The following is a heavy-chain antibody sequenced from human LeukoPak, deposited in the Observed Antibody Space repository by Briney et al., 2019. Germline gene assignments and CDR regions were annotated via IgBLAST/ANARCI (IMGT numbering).Heavy chain of an antibody. CDR1: GGTFSSYA. CDR3: ARTGPFRSWGRFDP. J-gene: IGHJ5*02. CDR2: IIPIFGTA. Sequence: ASVKVSCKASGGTFSSYAISWVRQAPGQGLEWMGGIIPIFGTANYAQKFQGRVTITTDESTSTAYMELSSLRSEDTAVYYCARTGPFRSWGRFDPWGQGTLVTVSS. V-gene: IGHV1-69*05. D-gene: IGHD6-13*01.